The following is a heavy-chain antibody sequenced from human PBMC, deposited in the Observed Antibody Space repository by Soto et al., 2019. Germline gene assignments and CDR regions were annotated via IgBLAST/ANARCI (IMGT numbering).Heavy chain of an antibody. D-gene: IGHD3-9*01. CDR2: IYYSGST. J-gene: IGHJ4*02. V-gene: IGHV4-59*01. Sequence: SETLSLTCTVSGGSISSYYWSWIRQPPGKGLEWIGYIYYSGSTNYNPSLKSRVTISVDTSKNQFSLKLSSVTAADTAVYYCAAYRGDYDILTGPFDYWGQGTLVTVSS. CDR3: AAYRGDYDILTGPFDY. CDR1: GGSISSYY.